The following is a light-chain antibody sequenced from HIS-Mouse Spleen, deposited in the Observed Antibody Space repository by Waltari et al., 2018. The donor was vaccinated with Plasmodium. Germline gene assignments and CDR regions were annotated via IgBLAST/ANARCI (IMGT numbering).Light chain of an antibody. V-gene: IGLV3-10*01. CDR1: ALPKQY. J-gene: IGLJ3*02. CDR3: YSTDSSGNHRV. CDR2: EDS. Sequence: SYELTQPPSVSVSPGQTARITCSGDALPKQYAYWYQQKSGQAPVLVIYEDSKRPSGIPERFSGSRSGTMATLTISGAQVEDEADYYGYSTDSSGNHRVFGGGTKLTVL.